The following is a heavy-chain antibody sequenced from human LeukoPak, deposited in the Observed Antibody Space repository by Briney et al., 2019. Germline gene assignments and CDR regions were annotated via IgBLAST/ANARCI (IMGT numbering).Heavy chain of an antibody. D-gene: IGHD6-19*01. CDR3: ARARGIAVALDAFDI. V-gene: IGHV3-48*04. CDR1: GFTFSRYA. CDR2: ISSSGSTI. Sequence: GGSLRLSCATSGFTFSRYAMHWVRQAPGKGLEWVSYISSSGSTIYYADSVKGRFTISRDNAKNSLYLQMNSLRAEDTAVYYCARARGIAVALDAFDIWGQGTMVTVSS. J-gene: IGHJ3*02.